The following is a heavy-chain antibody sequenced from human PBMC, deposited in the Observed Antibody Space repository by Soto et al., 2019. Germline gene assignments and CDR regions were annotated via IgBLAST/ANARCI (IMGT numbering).Heavy chain of an antibody. Sequence: QVQLVQSGAEVKKPGSSVKVSCKASGGTFSSYAISWVRQAPGQGLEWMGGIIPIFGTANYAQKFQGRVTITADESTSTAYMELSSLRSEDTAVYYCARSDADYYDSSGYSYVLDYWGQGTLVTVSS. J-gene: IGHJ4*02. CDR2: IIPIFGTA. V-gene: IGHV1-69*12. D-gene: IGHD3-22*01. CDR3: ARSDADYYDSSGYSYVLDY. CDR1: GGTFSSYA.